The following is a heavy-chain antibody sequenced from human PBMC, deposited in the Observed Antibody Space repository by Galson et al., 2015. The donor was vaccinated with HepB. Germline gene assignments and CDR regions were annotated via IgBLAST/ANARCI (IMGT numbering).Heavy chain of an antibody. D-gene: IGHD3-3*01. CDR2: IYYSGST. CDR3: AGVLRFLEWQSTGRYFEL. V-gene: IGHV4-31*03. J-gene: IGHJ2*01. Sequence: TLSLTCTVSGGPIYNGGYYWSWIRQHPGKGLEWIGYIYYSGSTYYNPSLKSRVTISLGTSQNQFSLKLSSVTAADTAVYYCAGVLRFLEWQSTGRYFELWGRGTLVTVSS. CDR1: GGPIYNGGYY.